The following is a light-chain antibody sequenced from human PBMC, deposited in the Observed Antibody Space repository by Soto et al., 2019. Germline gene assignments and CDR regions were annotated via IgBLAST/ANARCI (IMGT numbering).Light chain of an antibody. V-gene: IGKV3-15*01. CDR2: GAS. CDR1: QSVSSN. CDR3: QQYNTYFRT. J-gene: IGKJ1*01. Sequence: EIVVTQSPATLSVSPGEGATLSCRASQSVSSNLAWYQQIHGQAPRLLIYGASTRATGIPARFSGSGSGTGFTLTISSLQSEDFATYYCQQYNTYFRTFGQGTKVDIK.